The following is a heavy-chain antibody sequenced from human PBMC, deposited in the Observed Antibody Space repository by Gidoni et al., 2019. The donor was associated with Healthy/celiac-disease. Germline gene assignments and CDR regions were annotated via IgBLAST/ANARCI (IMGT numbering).Heavy chain of an antibody. Sequence: QVQLVESGGGVVQPGRSLRLSCAASGFTFISYAMHCVRQAPGKGLEWLAVISYDGSNKYYADSVKGRFTISRDNSKNTLYLQMNSLRAEDTAVYYCARVQYYYDSSGYYYGDNWYFDLWGRGTLVTVSS. J-gene: IGHJ2*01. CDR1: GFTFISYA. CDR3: ARVQYYYDSSGYYYGDNWYFDL. CDR2: ISYDGSNK. D-gene: IGHD3-22*01. V-gene: IGHV3-30*04.